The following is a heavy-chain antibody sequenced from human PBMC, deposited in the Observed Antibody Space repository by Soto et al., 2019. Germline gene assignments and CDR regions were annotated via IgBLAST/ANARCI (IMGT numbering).Heavy chain of an antibody. CDR3: ARDSGIVGATGAFDI. V-gene: IGHV1-18*04. D-gene: IGHD1-26*01. CDR1: GYTFTSYG. J-gene: IGHJ3*02. Sequence: QVQLVQSGAEVKKPGASVKVSCKASGYTFTSYGISWVRQAPGQGLEWMGWISAYNGNTNYAQKLQGRVTMTTDTSTSTGYMELRSLRSDDTAVYYCARDSGIVGATGAFDIWGQGTMVTVSS. CDR2: ISAYNGNT.